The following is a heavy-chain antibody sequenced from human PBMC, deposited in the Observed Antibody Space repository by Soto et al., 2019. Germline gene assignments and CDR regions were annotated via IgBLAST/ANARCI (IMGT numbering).Heavy chain of an antibody. CDR1: GYTFTSYG. D-gene: IGHD4-4*01. Sequence: ASVKVSCKASGYTFTSYGISWVRQAPGQGLEWMGWISAYNGNTNYAQKLQGRVTMTTDTSTSTAYMELRSLRTEDTAMYYCVRGGYSSSWERLDPWGQGTLVTVSS. J-gene: IGHJ5*02. CDR3: VRGGYSSSWERLDP. V-gene: IGHV1-18*04. CDR2: ISAYNGNT.